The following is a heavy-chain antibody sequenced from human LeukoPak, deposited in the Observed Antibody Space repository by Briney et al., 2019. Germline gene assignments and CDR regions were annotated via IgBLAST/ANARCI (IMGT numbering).Heavy chain of an antibody. Sequence: SETLSLTCTVSGGSISSYYWSWIRQPPGKGLEWIGYIYYSGSTNYNPSLKSRVTISVDTSKNQFSLKLSSVTAADTAVYYCARGMDYDILTGYNHWGQGTLVTVSS. D-gene: IGHD3-9*01. CDR3: ARGMDYDILTGYNH. V-gene: IGHV4-59*01. CDR2: IYYSGST. J-gene: IGHJ5*02. CDR1: GGSISSYY.